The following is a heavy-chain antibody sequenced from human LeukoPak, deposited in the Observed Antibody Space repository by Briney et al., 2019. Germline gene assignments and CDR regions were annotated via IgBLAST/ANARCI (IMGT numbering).Heavy chain of an antibody. V-gene: IGHV1-18*01. CDR2: ISAYNGNT. Sequence: RASVKLSCNASGYTFTSYGISWVRQAPGQGLEWMGWISAYNGNTNYAQKLQGRVTMTSDTSTSTAYMELRSLRSDDAAVYYCARTPAYYDSTVEGYYYAYMDGWGKGTTVTVSS. CDR3: ARTPAYYDSTVEGYYYAYMDG. D-gene: IGHD3-22*01. J-gene: IGHJ6*03. CDR1: GYTFTSYG.